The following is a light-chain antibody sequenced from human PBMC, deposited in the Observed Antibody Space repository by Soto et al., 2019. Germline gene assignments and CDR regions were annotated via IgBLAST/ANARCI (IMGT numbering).Light chain of an antibody. Sequence: EIVLTQSPGTLSLSPGQRATLSCRASQSLSSSFLAWYQQKPGQAPRLIIYGASSRAAGIPDRFSGSGSGTDFTPTISSLEPEDFAVYYCHQFATTRSFGQGTKVDIK. CDR2: GAS. V-gene: IGKV3-20*01. CDR3: HQFATTRS. CDR1: QSLSSSF. J-gene: IGKJ1*01.